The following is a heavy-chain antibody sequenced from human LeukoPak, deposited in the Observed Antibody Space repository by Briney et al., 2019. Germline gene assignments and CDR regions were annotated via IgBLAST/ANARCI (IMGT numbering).Heavy chain of an antibody. V-gene: IGHV3-64*01. Sequence: GGSLRLSCAASGFTFSSYAIHWVRQAPGKGVEYVSGISSDGRSTHYANSVKGRFSISRDNAKNSLYLQMNSLRAEDTAVYYCARDREDYYDSSGYTNDIWGQGTMVTVSS. D-gene: IGHD3-22*01. CDR3: ARDREDYYDSSGYTNDI. CDR2: ISSDGRST. CDR1: GFTFSSYA. J-gene: IGHJ3*02.